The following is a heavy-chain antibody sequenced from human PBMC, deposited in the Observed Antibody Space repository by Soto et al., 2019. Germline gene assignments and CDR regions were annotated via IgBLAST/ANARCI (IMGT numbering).Heavy chain of an antibody. CDR3: AREPSGKYSYGDYYYYRMDV. J-gene: IGHJ6*02. V-gene: IGHV1-18*03. Sequence: GASVKVSCKASGYTFTSYGISWVRQAPGQGLEWMGWISAYNGNTNYAQKLQGRVTMTTDTSTSTANMELRSLRSDDMAVYYCAREPSGKYSYGDYYYYRMDVWGQGTTVTVYS. CDR2: ISAYNGNT. CDR1: GYTFTSYG. D-gene: IGHD5-18*01.